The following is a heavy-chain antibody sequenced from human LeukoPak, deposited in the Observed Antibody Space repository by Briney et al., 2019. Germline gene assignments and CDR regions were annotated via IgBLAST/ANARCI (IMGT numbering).Heavy chain of an antibody. CDR3: RLPRGASTAGMDV. CDR2: ISYDGSNK. Sequence: GGSLRLSCAASGFTFSSYGMHWVHQAPGKGLEWVAVISYDGSNKYYADSVKGRFTISRDNSKNTLYLQMNSLRAEDTAVYYCRLPRGASTAGMDVWGQGTTVTVSS. D-gene: IGHD1-26*01. V-gene: IGHV3-30*03. CDR1: GFTFSSYG. J-gene: IGHJ6*02.